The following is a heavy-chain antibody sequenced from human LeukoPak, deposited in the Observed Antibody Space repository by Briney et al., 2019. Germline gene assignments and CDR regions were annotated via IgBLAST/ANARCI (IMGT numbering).Heavy chain of an antibody. CDR2: IKSKTDGGTA. CDR3: TTSRLRRGSGDYWGAFGV. D-gene: IGHD1-26*01. J-gene: IGHJ3*01. CDR1: GFTFSNAW. Sequence: PGGSLRLSCAASGFTFSNAWMSWVRQAPGKGLEWVGRIKSKTDGGTADYAAPVTGRFTISRDDSRNTLYVQMNSLKTEDTAVYYCTTSRLRRGSGDYWGAFGVWGQGTMVTVSS. V-gene: IGHV3-15*01.